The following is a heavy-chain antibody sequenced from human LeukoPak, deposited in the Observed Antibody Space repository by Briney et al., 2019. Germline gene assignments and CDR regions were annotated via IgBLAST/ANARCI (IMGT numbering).Heavy chain of an antibody. CDR2: INAKNGDT. V-gene: IGHV1-18*01. J-gene: IGHJ4*02. CDR3: ARHLTTLIRVAGY. Sequence: ASVKVSCKAAGYTFTDYIITWLRRAPGQGLEWMGWINAKNGDTNHTQKFQGRVRLTTDTSTNTAYMELRSLRSDDTAVYYCARHLTTLIRVAGYWGQGTLVTVSS. CDR1: GYTFTDYI. D-gene: IGHD3-9*01.